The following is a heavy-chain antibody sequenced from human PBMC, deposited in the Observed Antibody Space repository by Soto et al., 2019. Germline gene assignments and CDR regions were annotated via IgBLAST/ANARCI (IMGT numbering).Heavy chain of an antibody. D-gene: IGHD2-21*01. CDR1: GFTFSTYS. V-gene: IGHV3-48*04. CDR3: ARYLIIPRAFDI. CDR2: ISSSSSVI. J-gene: IGHJ3*02. Sequence: AGGSLRLSCAVCGFTFSTYSMTWVRQAPGKGLEWLSYISSSSSVIYYAVSVKGRITVSRDNAKNSLYLQMHSLRAEDTAVYYCARYLIIPRAFDIWGRGTTVTVSS.